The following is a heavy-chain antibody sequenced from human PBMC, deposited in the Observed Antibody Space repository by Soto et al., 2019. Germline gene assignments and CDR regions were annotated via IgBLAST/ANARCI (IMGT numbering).Heavy chain of an antibody. D-gene: IGHD3-10*01. J-gene: IGHJ6*02. CDR3: AKDRGSGSHFNPGNPDFYTCMDV. V-gene: IGHV3-30*18. CDR2: TSDDGTNE. CDR1: GFTLSDHA. Sequence: QVQLVESGGGVVLPGRSLRLSCVTSGFTLSDHAMHWVRQSPGKAPEWVALTSDDGTNEYYADSVKGRFTISRDNSKSTIYLQMISLRSEDTALYYCAKDRGSGSHFNPGNPDFYTCMDVWGQGTRVTVSS.